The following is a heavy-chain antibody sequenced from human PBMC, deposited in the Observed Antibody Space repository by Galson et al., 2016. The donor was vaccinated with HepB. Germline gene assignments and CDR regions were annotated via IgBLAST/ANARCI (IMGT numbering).Heavy chain of an antibody. Sequence: CAISGDSVSNNNAAWHWIRQSPSRGLEWLGKTYYRSKWVNDYAGSVTSGIPINPDTSQNQFSLQLNSVTPEDTAVYQCARQYGRVFEYWGQGTLVTVSS. CDR3: ARQYGRVFEY. D-gene: IGHD2/OR15-2a*01. CDR2: TYYRSKWVN. CDR1: GDSVSNNNAA. V-gene: IGHV6-1*01. J-gene: IGHJ4*02.